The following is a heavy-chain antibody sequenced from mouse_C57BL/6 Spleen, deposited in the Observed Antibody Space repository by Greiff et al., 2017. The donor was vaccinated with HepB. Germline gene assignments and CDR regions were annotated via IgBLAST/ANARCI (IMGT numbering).Heavy chain of an antibody. CDR2: IYPSDSET. J-gene: IGHJ4*01. CDR3: ARGSSYGNYAMDY. CDR1: GYTFTSYW. D-gene: IGHD1-1*01. Sequence: VQLQQPGAELVRPGSSVKLSCKASGYTFTSYWMDWVKQRPGQGLEWIGNIYPSDSETHYNQKFKDKATLTVDKSSSTAYMQLSSLTSEDSAVYDCARGSSYGNYAMDYWGQGTSVTVSS. V-gene: IGHV1-61*01.